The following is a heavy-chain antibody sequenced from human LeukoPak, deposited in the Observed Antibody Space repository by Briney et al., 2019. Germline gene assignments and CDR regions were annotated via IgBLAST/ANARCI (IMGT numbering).Heavy chain of an antibody. CDR3: ARHSPGNIGIMITFGGVIAGGAFDI. D-gene: IGHD3-16*02. Sequence: SVKVSCKASGFTFTSSAVQWVRQARGQRLEWIGWIFVGSGNTNYAQKFQERVTITRDMSTSTAYMELSSLRSEDTAVYYCARHSPGNIGIMITFGGVIAGGAFDIWGQGTMVTVSS. CDR1: GFTFTSSA. V-gene: IGHV1-58*01. CDR2: IFVGSGNT. J-gene: IGHJ3*02.